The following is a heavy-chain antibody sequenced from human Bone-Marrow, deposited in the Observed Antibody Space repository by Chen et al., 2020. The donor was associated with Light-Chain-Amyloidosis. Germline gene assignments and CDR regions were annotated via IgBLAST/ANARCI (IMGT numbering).Heavy chain of an antibody. CDR3: AIPTSVWLQLTTGGDF. V-gene: IGHV3-21*02. D-gene: IGHD6-19*01. J-gene: IGHJ4*02. CDR2: ISITSYK. CDR1: GFTFSSHA. Sequence: EVQLVESGGGLVKPGGSLRLSCAASGFTFSSHAMTWVRQAPGKGLGWLSSISITSYKYYADSVKGRFTISRDNAMNSVYLQMNSLRAEDTAIYYCAIPTSVWLQLTTGGDFWGQGTLVTVSS.